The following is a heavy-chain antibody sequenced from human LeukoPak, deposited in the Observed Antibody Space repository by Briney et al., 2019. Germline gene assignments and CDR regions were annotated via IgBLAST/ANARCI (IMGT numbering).Heavy chain of an antibody. V-gene: IGHV4-59*01. CDR3: ATSHGYSSSPDY. CDR1: GGSISSYY. CDR2: IYYSGST. Sequence: SETLSLTYTVSGGSISSYYWSWIRQPPGKGLEWIGYIYYSGSTNYNPSLKSRVTISVDTSKNQFSLKLSSVTAADTAVYYCATSHGYSSSPDYWGQGTLVTVSS. J-gene: IGHJ4*02. D-gene: IGHD6-13*01.